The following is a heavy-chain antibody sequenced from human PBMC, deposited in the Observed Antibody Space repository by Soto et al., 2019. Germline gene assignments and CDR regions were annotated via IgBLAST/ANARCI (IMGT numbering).Heavy chain of an antibody. V-gene: IGHV3-21*01. D-gene: IGHD2-2*01. CDR1: GFTFSSYS. CDR2: ISSSSSYI. Sequence: GGSLRLSCAASGFTFSSYSMNWVRQAPGKGLEWVSSISSSSSYIYYADSVKGRFTISRDNAKNSLYLQMNSLRAEDAAVYYCARVYCSSTSCFRGYYYGMDVWGQGTTVTVSS. CDR3: ARVYCSSTSCFRGYYYGMDV. J-gene: IGHJ6*02.